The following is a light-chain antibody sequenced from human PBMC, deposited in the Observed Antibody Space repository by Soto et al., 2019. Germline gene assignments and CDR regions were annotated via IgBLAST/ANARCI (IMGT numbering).Light chain of an antibody. CDR1: NIGTKS. Sequence: SYELTQPPSVSVAPGQMARIPCGGSNIGTKSVHWYQQKPGQAPLLVVYDDTDRPSGIPERFSGSNSGNTATLTISRVEAGDEADYYCQVWDSSSDHHVFGSGTKGTLL. J-gene: IGLJ1*01. CDR3: QVWDSSSDHHV. V-gene: IGLV3-21*02. CDR2: DDT.